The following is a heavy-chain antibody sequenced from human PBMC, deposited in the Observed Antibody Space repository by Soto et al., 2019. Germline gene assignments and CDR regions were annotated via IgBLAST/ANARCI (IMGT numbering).Heavy chain of an antibody. CDR2: INVYNGHA. V-gene: IGHV1-18*01. D-gene: IGHD6-13*01. J-gene: IGHJ5*02. CDR1: GYTFTSYG. CDR3: ARLYSSRGRYNWLAP. Sequence: QVQLVQAGAEVKKPGASVKVSCKASGYTFTSYGISWVRQAPGQGLEWMGWINVYNGHANYAQNLQGRVTMTTDTSTSTAYIDLRSLISDDTAVYYCARLYSSRGRYNWLAPWGQGTLVTVSS.